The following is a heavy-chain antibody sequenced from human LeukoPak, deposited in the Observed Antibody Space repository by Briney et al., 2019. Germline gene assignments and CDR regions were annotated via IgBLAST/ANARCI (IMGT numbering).Heavy chain of an antibody. CDR3: ARGRRRTGQYYFDY. J-gene: IGHJ4*02. CDR1: GYTFTSYD. V-gene: IGHV1-8*01. CDR2: MNPNSGNT. D-gene: IGHD1-1*01. Sequence: ASVTVSFKASGYTFTSYDINWARQAPGQGLEWMGWMNPNSGNTGYAQKFQGRVTMTRNTSISTAYMELSSLRSEDTAVYYCARGRRRTGQYYFDYWGQGTLVTVSS.